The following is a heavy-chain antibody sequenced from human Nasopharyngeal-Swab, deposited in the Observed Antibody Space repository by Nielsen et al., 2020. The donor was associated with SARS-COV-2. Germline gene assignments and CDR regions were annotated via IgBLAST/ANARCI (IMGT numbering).Heavy chain of an antibody. J-gene: IGHJ4*02. CDR3: ARASSIVGATHFDY. CDR1: GFTFSSYA. CDR2: ISYDGSNK. V-gene: IGHV3-30-3*01. D-gene: IGHD1-26*01. Sequence: GGSLRLSCAASGFTFSSYAMNWVRQAPGKGLEWVAVISYDGSNKYYADSVKGRFTISRDNSKNTLYLQMNSLRAEDTAVYYCARASSIVGATHFDYWGQGTLVTVSS.